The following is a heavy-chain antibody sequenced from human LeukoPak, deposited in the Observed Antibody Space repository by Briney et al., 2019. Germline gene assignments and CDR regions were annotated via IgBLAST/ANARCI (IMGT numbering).Heavy chain of an antibody. J-gene: IGHJ4*02. D-gene: IGHD3-10*01. V-gene: IGHV4-59*01. CDR3: ATGSYPFEY. Sequence: PSETLSLTCAVSGGSLSTYPYWSWIRQPPGKGLEWIGLMYSSGSTNYNPSLKSRVTMSVDTSKNQFSLRLNSVTAVDTAVYYCATGSYPFEYWGQGTLVTVSS. CDR2: MYSSGST. CDR1: GGSLSTYPY.